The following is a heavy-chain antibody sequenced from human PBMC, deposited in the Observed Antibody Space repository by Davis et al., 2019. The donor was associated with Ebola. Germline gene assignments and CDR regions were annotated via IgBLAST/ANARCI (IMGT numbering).Heavy chain of an antibody. V-gene: IGHV3-23*01. CDR2: ISGSGGST. J-gene: IGHJ6*02. CDR3: ARDYGMDV. Sequence: GGSLRLSCAAYGFTFGDYAINWVRQAPGKGLEWVSAISGSGGSTYYADSVKGRFTVSRDNAKKSLFLQMSSLRDEDTAVYFCARDYGMDVWGQGTTVTVSS. CDR1: GFTFGDYA.